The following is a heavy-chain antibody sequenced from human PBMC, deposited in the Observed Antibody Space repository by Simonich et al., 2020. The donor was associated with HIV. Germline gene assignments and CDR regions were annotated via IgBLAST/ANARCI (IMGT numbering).Heavy chain of an antibody. CDR1: GGSFSGYY. CDR2: INHSGST. V-gene: IGHV4-34*01. Sequence: QVQLQQWGAGLLKPSETLSLTCAVYGGSFSGYYWSWIRPPPGKGLEWIGEINHSGSTNYNPSLKSRVTKSVDTSKTQFSLKLSSVTAADTAVYYCARGFYQRLYYFDYWGQGTLVTVSS. CDR3: ARGFYQRLYYFDY. J-gene: IGHJ4*02. D-gene: IGHD2-2*01.